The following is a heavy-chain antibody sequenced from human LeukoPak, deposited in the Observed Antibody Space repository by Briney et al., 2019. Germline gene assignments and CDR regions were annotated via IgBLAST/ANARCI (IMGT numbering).Heavy chain of an antibody. D-gene: IGHD4-23*01. V-gene: IGHV3-23*01. CDR1: GFTFRNYA. Sequence: PGGSLRLSCAASGFTFRNYALSWVRQAPGEGLEWVSGISDNGGGPYYADSVKGRFIISRDNAKNSLYLQMNSLRAEDTAVYYCARVWDYGGNFGQAFDIWGQGTMVTVSS. CDR2: ISDNGGGP. J-gene: IGHJ3*02. CDR3: ARVWDYGGNFGQAFDI.